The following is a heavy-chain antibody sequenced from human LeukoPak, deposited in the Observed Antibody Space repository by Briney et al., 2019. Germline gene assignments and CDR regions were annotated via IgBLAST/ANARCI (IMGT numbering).Heavy chain of an antibody. V-gene: IGHV3-23*01. D-gene: IGHD3-10*01. J-gene: IGHJ5*02. CDR3: GRQIPGSGQGFDP. CDR1: GFTFSGYA. CDR2: ISGSGVST. Sequence: GGSLRLSCAASGFTFSGYAMSWVRQAPGKGLEWVSGISGSGVSTYYVDSVKGRFTVSRDNSKNMLHLRMSSLRAEDTALYYCGRQIPGSGQGFDPWGQGTLVTVSS.